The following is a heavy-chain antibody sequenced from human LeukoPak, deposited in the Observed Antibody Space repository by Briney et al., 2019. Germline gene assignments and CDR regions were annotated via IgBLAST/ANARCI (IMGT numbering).Heavy chain of an antibody. Sequence: QTLSLTCAISGDSVSGGSAGWNWIRQSPSRGLEWLGRIYYRSKWYSDYAISLKSRITINPDTSRNQFSLQLNSVTHDDTAVYYCTGGGLVRGTLHWFDPWGQGTLVTVSS. J-gene: IGHJ5*02. D-gene: IGHD3-10*01. CDR2: IYYRSKWYS. CDR3: TGGGLVRGTLHWFDP. CDR1: GDSVSGGSAG. V-gene: IGHV6-1*01.